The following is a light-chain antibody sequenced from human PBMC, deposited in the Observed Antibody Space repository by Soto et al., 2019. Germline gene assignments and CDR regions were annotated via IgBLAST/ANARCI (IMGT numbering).Light chain of an antibody. V-gene: IGKV1-5*03. Sequence: DIQMTQSPSTLSASVGDRVTITCRASQSISSWLAWYQRKPGKAPKLLIYKASNLESGVQSRFSGSGSGTEFTLTISSLQADDFATYYCKQFNSYSWTFGQGTKVDIK. CDR3: KQFNSYSWT. J-gene: IGKJ1*01. CDR2: KAS. CDR1: QSISSW.